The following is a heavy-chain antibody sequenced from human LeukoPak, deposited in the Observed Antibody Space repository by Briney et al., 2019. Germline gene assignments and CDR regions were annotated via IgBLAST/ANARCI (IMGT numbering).Heavy chain of an antibody. Sequence: SETLSLTCTVSGGSISSYYWSWIRQPPGKGLEWIGYIYYSGSTNYNPSLKSRVTISVDTSKNQFTLKLSSVTAADTAVYYCARGRGGYGPYDAFDIWGQGTMVTVSS. J-gene: IGHJ3*02. CDR2: IYYSGST. CDR1: GGSISSYY. CDR3: ARGRGGYGPYDAFDI. V-gene: IGHV4-59*01. D-gene: IGHD5-12*01.